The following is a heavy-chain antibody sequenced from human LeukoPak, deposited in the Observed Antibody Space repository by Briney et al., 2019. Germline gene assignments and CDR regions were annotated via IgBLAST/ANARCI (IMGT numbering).Heavy chain of an antibody. CDR3: ARGGAARPDY. Sequence: PGGSLRLSCTASGFNFHNYGMDWVRQAPGRGLEWVSYISSNSKSIDYADSVKGRFTISRDNAKNSLFLQMNSLRADDTAVYYCARGGAARPDYWGQGTLVTVSS. CDR2: ISSNSKSI. V-gene: IGHV3-48*01. CDR1: GFNFHNYG. J-gene: IGHJ4*02. D-gene: IGHD6-6*01.